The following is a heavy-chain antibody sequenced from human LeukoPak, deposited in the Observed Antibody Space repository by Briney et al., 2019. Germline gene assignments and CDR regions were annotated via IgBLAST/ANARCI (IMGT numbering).Heavy chain of an antibody. CDR2: INPSSGGT. Sequence: ASVKVSCKASGHTFIDYYMHWVRQAPGQGLEWMGRINPSSGGTNYAQKFQGRVTMTRDTPISTAYMELSRLRSDDTAVYYCARDDNSGYYSGPWGQGTLVTVSS. V-gene: IGHV1-2*06. CDR3: ARDDNSGYYSGP. D-gene: IGHD3-22*01. J-gene: IGHJ5*02. CDR1: GHTFIDYY.